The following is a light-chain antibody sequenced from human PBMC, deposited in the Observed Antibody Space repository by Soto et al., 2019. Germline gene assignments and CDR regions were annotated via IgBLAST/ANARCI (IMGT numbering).Light chain of an antibody. V-gene: IGKV3-20*01. CDR1: QSVSSSY. J-gene: IGKJ1*01. CDR2: GAS. Sequence: DIVLTQSPGTLSLSPGERATLSCRASQSVSSSYLAWYQQKPCQAPRLLIYGASSRATGIPDRFSGSGSGTDFTLTISRLEPEDFAVYYCQQYGSSPSTFGQGTKVDIK. CDR3: QQYGSSPST.